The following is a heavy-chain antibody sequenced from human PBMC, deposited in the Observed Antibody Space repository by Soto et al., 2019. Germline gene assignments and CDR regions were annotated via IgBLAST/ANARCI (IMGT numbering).Heavy chain of an antibody. CDR1: GGSFSGYY. Sequence: PSETLSLTCAVYGGSFSGYYWSWIRQPPGKGLEWIGEINHSGSTNYNPSLKSRVTISVDTSKNQFSLKLSSVTAADTAVYYCAGGMAAAGTLGYYYYYYGTDVWGQGTTVTVSS. CDR3: AGGMAAAGTLGYYYYYYGTDV. D-gene: IGHD6-13*01. CDR2: INHSGST. J-gene: IGHJ6*02. V-gene: IGHV4-34*01.